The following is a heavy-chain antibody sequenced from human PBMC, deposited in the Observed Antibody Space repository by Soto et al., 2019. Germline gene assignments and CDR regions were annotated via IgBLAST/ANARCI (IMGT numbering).Heavy chain of an antibody. Sequence: QVRLQESGPGLVKPSETLSLTCTVSCASISNYYWSWIRQPAGKGLECLGRIYASGTTTYNPSLRSRVTMSVDTSKNQFSLNLNSVTDADTAVYYCARESRSELGTVEYWGQGTLVTVSS. D-gene: IGHD1-1*01. J-gene: IGHJ4*02. CDR1: CASISNYY. CDR3: ARESRSELGTVEY. V-gene: IGHV4-4*07. CDR2: IYASGTT.